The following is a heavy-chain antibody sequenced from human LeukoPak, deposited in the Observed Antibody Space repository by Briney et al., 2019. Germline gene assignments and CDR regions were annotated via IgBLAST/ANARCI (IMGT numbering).Heavy chain of an antibody. J-gene: IGHJ5*02. CDR2: IYYSGST. CDR3: ARVFSTNYYDNRGWFDP. CDR1: GGSFSGYY. Sequence: SETLSLTYAVYGGSFSGYYWSWVRQPPGKGLEWIGYIYYSGSTNYNPSLKSRVTISVDTSKNQFSLKLSSVTAADTAVYYCARVFSTNYYDNRGWFDPWGQGTLVTVSS. V-gene: IGHV4-59*01. D-gene: IGHD3-22*01.